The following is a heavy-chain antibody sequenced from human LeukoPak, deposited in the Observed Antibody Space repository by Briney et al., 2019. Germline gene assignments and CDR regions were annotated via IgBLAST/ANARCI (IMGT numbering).Heavy chain of an antibody. Sequence: GGSLRLSCAASGFTFSNYWVRWVRQAPGKGLEWVADIEQDGGEKYSVDSVKGRFTISRDNAKNSLFLQMNSLRAEDTAVYYCTREASYHYWGQGTLVTVSS. V-gene: IGHV3-7*01. CDR2: IEQDGGEK. J-gene: IGHJ4*02. CDR1: GFTFSNYW. CDR3: TREASYHY.